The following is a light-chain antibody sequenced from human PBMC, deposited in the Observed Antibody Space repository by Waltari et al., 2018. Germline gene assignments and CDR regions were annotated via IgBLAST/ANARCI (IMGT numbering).Light chain of an antibody. J-gene: IGLJ1*01. Sequence: QSVLTQPPSASGTPGQRVTISCSGSSSNIGSTSVTWYQQLPGTAPKILIYRNNERPSGVPDRFSGSKSGTSASLAISGLQSEDEADYYCASWDDSLNGFYVFGTGTNVAVL. CDR2: RNN. V-gene: IGLV1-44*01. CDR1: SSNIGSTS. CDR3: ASWDDSLNGFYV.